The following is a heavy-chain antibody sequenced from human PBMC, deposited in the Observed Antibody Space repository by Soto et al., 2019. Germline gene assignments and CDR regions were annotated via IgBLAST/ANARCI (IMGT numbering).Heavy chain of an antibody. J-gene: IGHJ6*02. Sequence: QVQLVQSGAEVKKPGASVKVSCKASGYTFSSYGINWVRQAPGQGLEWLGWVSPYDGYTNYAQILQGRVSRTTDTSTTTAYMEVRSLRSDDTAVYYCARGGYYDSSGSRNYFYYGMNVWGQGTTVTVSS. CDR1: GYTFSSYG. CDR2: VSPYDGYT. CDR3: ARGGYYDSSGSRNYFYYGMNV. V-gene: IGHV1-18*01. D-gene: IGHD3-22*01.